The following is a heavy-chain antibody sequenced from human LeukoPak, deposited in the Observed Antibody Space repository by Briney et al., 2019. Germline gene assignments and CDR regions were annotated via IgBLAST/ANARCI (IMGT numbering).Heavy chain of an antibody. V-gene: IGHV3-48*01. CDR3: ARDSLRTVLRYFDWPSGDH. J-gene: IGHJ4*02. Sequence: GGSLRLSCAASGFTFSSYSMNWVRQAPGKGLEWVSYISSSSSTIYYADSVKGRFTISRDNAKNSLYLQINSLRAEDTAVYYCARDSLRTVLRYFDWPSGDHWGQGTLVTVSS. CDR2: ISSSSSTI. CDR1: GFTFSSYS. D-gene: IGHD3-9*01.